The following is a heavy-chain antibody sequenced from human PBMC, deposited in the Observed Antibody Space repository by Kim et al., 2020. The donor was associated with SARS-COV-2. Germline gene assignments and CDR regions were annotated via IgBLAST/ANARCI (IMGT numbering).Heavy chain of an antibody. CDR2: ISSSSSYI. D-gene: IGHD3-10*01. CDR1: GFTFSSYS. Sequence: GGSLRLSCAASGFTFSSYSMNWVRQAPGKGLEWVSSISSSSSYIYYADSVKGRFTISRDNAKNSLYLQMNSLRAEDTAVYYCARGSTMVRGVIGGNWFDPWGQGTLVTVSS. J-gene: IGHJ5*02. CDR3: ARGSTMVRGVIGGNWFDP. V-gene: IGHV3-21*01.